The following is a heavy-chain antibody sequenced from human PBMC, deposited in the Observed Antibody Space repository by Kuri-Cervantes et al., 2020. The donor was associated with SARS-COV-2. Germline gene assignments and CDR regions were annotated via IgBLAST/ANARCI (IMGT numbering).Heavy chain of an antibody. J-gene: IGHJ4*02. D-gene: IGHD3-22*01. CDR3: AHSGYYDSSGYYYLYYFDY. CDR2: IYWNDDK. V-gene: IGHV2-5*01. CDR1: GFSLSTSGVG. Sequence: SGPTLVKPTQTLTLTCTFSGFSLSTSGVGVGWIRQPPGKALEWLALIYWNDDKRYSPSLKSRLTITKDTSKNQVVLTMTNMDPVDTATYYCAHSGYYDSSGYYYLYYFDYWGQGALVTVSS.